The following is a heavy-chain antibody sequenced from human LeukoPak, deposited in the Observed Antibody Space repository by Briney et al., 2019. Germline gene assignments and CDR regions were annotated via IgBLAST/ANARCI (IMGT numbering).Heavy chain of an antibody. CDR2: ISYDGSNK. CDR3: ARGYDEDPDY. Sequence: GRSLRLSCAASGFTFSSYGMHWVRQAPGKGLEWVAVISYDGSNKYYADSVKGRFTISRDNSKNTLYLQMNSLRAEDTAVYYCARGYDEDPDYWGQGTLVTVSS. D-gene: IGHD1-14*01. V-gene: IGHV3-30*03. J-gene: IGHJ4*02. CDR1: GFTFSSYG.